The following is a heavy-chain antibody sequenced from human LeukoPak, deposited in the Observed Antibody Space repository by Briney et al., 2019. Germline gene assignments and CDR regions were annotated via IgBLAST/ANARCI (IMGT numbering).Heavy chain of an antibody. Sequence: ASVKVSCKASGYTFTSYDINWVRQATGQGLEWMGWMNPNSGNTGYAQKFQGRVTITRNTSISTAYMELSSLRSEDTAVYYCARGFKEQLGYYYYYYYMDVWGKGTTVTVSS. J-gene: IGHJ6*03. CDR1: GYTFTSYD. CDR3: ARGFKEQLGYYYYYYYMDV. V-gene: IGHV1-8*03. D-gene: IGHD6-13*01. CDR2: MNPNSGNT.